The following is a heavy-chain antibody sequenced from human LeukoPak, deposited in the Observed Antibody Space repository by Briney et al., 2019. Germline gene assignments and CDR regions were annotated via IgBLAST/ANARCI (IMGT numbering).Heavy chain of an antibody. J-gene: IGHJ4*02. CDR1: GFTVSGTH. Sequence: GSLRLSCAASGFTVSGTHMSWVRQPPGKGLEWIGYVYYSGSTNYNPSLKSRVTISVDASKNQFSLKLSSVTAADTAVYYCARLGIFGVVTDYWGQGTLVTVSS. V-gene: IGHV4-59*08. D-gene: IGHD3-3*01. CDR3: ARLGIFGVVTDY. CDR2: VYYSGST.